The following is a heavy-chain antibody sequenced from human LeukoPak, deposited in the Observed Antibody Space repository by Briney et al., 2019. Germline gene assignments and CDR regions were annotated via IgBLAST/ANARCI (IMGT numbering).Heavy chain of an antibody. D-gene: IGHD4-23*01. CDR1: GGTFSSYA. CDR3: ALRAATVVTSLNDAFDI. V-gene: IGHV1-69*13. J-gene: IGHJ3*02. CDR2: IIPIFGTA. Sequence: GASVKVSCKASGGTFSSYAISWVRQAPGQGLEWMGGIIPIFGTANYAQKFQGRVTITADESTSIAYMELSSLRSEDTAVYYCALRAATVVTSLNDAFDIWGQGTMVTVSS.